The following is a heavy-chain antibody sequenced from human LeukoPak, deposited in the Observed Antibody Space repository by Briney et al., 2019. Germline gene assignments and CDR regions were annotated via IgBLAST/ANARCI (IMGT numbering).Heavy chain of an antibody. V-gene: IGHV3-30*04. D-gene: IGHD3-22*01. Sequence: GGSLRLSCAASGFTFSSYVMHWVRQAPGKGLEWVAIISYDGSNEYYADSVKGRFTISRDNSKNTLYLQMNSLRAADTAVYYCATGGHVRVYDSSAYYGHYWGQGTLVTVSS. J-gene: IGHJ4*02. CDR3: ATGGHVRVYDSSAYYGHY. CDR1: GFTFSSYV. CDR2: ISYDGSNE.